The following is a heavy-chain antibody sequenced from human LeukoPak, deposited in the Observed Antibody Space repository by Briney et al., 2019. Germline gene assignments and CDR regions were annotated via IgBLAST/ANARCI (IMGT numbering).Heavy chain of an antibody. V-gene: IGHV5-10-1*01. D-gene: IGHD2-2*01. J-gene: IGHJ3*02. CDR3: ARHVYCSSTSCYATFDI. Sequence: GESLKISCKGSGYRFTSYWISWVRQMPGKGLEWMGRTDPSDSHTNYSPSFQGHVTISADKSISTAYLQWSSMKASDTAMYYCARHVYCSSTSCYATFDIWGQGTMVTVSS. CDR2: TDPSDSHT. CDR1: GYRFTSYW.